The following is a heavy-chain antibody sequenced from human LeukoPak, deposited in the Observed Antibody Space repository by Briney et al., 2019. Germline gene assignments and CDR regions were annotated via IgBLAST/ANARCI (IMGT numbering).Heavy chain of an antibody. D-gene: IGHD1-14*01. Sequence: PSETLSLTCTVSGGSISSSSYYWGWIRQPPGKGLEWIGSIYYSGSTYYNPSLKSRVTISVDTSKNQFSLKLSSVTAADTAVYYCARDPGEPGYWGQGTLVTVSS. CDR1: GGSISSSSYY. V-gene: IGHV4-39*07. CDR3: ARDPGEPGY. J-gene: IGHJ4*02. CDR2: IYYSGST.